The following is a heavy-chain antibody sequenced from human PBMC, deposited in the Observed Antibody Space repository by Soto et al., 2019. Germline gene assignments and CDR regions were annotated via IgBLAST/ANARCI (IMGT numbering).Heavy chain of an antibody. CDR2: IWYDGSNK. V-gene: IGHV3-33*01. CDR1: GFTFSSYG. D-gene: IGHD4-17*01. CDR3: ARDQQSDGDYSLDY. Sequence: QVQLVESGGGVVQPGRSLRLSCAASGFTFSSYGMPWVRQAPGKGLEWVAVIWYDGSNKYYADSVKGRFTISRDNSKNTLYLQMNSLRAEDTAVYYCARDQQSDGDYSLDYWGQGTLVPVSS. J-gene: IGHJ4*02.